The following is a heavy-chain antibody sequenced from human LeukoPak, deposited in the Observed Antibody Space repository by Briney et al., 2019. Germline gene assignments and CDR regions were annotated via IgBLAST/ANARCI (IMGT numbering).Heavy chain of an antibody. D-gene: IGHD5-12*01. Sequence: SETLSLACNVSGGSVSSSFYSWGWIRQPPGKGLEWIGSMYYSGSAHYNLSLKSRVTMSVDTSKNQFSLKLSSVTAADTAIYFCASATTYSIDDWGQGTLVTVSS. CDR2: MYYSGSA. J-gene: IGHJ4*01. CDR1: GGSVSSSFYS. V-gene: IGHV4-39*01. CDR3: ASATTYSIDD.